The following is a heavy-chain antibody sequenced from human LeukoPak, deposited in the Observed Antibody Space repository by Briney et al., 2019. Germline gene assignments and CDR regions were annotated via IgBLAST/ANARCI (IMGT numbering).Heavy chain of an antibody. CDR1: GYTFTSYD. CDR3: ARAYGDLDY. D-gene: IGHD4-17*01. V-gene: IGHV1-8*01. J-gene: IGHJ4*02. CDR2: MNLKSCNT. Sequence: AAVKVSCKASGYTFTSYDINWVRQATGQGLEWMGWMNLKSCNTGHAQKFHGRVTMTRDTSISTAYMELSSLTSDDTAVYYCARAYGDLDYWGQGTLVTVSS.